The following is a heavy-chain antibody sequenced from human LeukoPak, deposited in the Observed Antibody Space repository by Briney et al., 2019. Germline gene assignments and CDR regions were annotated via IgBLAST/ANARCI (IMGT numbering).Heavy chain of an antibody. CDR1: GFTFSRSG. Sequence: GGSLRLSCVASGFTFSRSGMNWVRQAPGKGLEWVAVISSDGSKKYYADSVKGRFTISRDNSKNTLYLQMNSLRAEDTAVYYCAKAWGVATGDAFDIWGQGTMVSVSS. V-gene: IGHV3-30*18. CDR3: AKAWGVATGDAFDI. D-gene: IGHD5-12*01. CDR2: ISSDGSKK. J-gene: IGHJ3*02.